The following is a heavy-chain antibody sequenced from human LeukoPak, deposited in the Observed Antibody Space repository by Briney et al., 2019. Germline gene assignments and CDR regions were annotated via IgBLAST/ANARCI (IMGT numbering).Heavy chain of an antibody. V-gene: IGHV4-59*01. CDR1: GGSISSYY. D-gene: IGHD6-19*01. CDR3: ARDHYKGPAVAGTDYYYGMDV. Sequence: SETLSLTCTVSGGSISSYYWSWIRQPPGKGLEWIGYTYYSGSTNYNPSLKSRVTISVDTSKNQFSLKLSSVTAADTAVYYCARDHYKGPAVAGTDYYYGMDVWGQGTTVTVSS. J-gene: IGHJ6*02. CDR2: TYYSGST.